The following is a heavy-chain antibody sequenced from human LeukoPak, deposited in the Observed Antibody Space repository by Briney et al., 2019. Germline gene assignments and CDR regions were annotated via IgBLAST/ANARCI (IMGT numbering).Heavy chain of an antibody. CDR1: GFTFSSYA. V-gene: IGHV4-59*01. Sequence: GSLRLSCAASGFTFSSYAMNWVRQAPGKGLEWIGYIYYSGTTNYNPSLKSQVTISVDTSKNQLSLKLSSVTTADTAVYYCARWSSSWYAFDIWGQGTMVTVSS. J-gene: IGHJ3*02. CDR2: IYYSGTT. D-gene: IGHD6-13*01. CDR3: ARWSSSWYAFDI.